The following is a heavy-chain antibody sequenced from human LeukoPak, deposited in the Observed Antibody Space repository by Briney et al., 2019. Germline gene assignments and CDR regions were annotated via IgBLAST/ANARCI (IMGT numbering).Heavy chain of an antibody. V-gene: IGHV4-39*07. D-gene: IGHD6-13*01. Sequence: PSETLSLTCTVSGGSISSSSYYWGWIRQPPGKGLEWIGSIYYSGSTYYNPSLKSRVTISVDTSKNQFSLKLSSVTAADTAVYYCARGWYSSSWGQGTLDTVSS. CDR1: GGSISSSSYY. J-gene: IGHJ4*02. CDR2: IYYSGST. CDR3: ARGWYSSS.